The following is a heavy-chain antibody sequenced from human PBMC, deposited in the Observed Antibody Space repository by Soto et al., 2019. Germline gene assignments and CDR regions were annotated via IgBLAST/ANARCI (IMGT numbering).Heavy chain of an antibody. Sequence: EVQLVESGGGLVQPGGSLRLSCAASGFTFGSYEMNWVRQAPGKGLEWLSYISGSGSPIYYADSVKGRFTISRDSAKNSLYLQMNSLRAEDPAVYFCARGGRFFDAWGQGTLVTVSS. CDR1: GFTFGSYE. CDR2: ISGSGSPI. D-gene: IGHD3-16*01. CDR3: ARGGRFFDA. J-gene: IGHJ5*02. V-gene: IGHV3-48*03.